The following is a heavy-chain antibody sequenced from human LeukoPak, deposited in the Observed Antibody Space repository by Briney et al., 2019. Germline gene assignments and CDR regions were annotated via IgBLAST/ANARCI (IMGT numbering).Heavy chain of an antibody. CDR3: ARAGCSSSWYLGY. CDR1: GFTFSSYW. Sequence: PGGSLRLSCAASGFTFSSYWMHWVRRAPGKGLVWVSRINSDGSSTTYADSVKGRFTIFRDNAKNTLYLQMSSLRAEDTAVYYCARAGCSSSWYLGYWGQGTLVTVSS. CDR2: INSDGSST. J-gene: IGHJ4*02. D-gene: IGHD6-13*01. V-gene: IGHV3-74*01.